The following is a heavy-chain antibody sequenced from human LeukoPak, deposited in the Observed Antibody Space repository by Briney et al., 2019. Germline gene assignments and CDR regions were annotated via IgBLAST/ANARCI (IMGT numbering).Heavy chain of an antibody. J-gene: IGHJ4*02. CDR1: GFTLGSYW. D-gene: IGHD6-13*01. Sequence: GGSLRLSCAASGFTLGSYWMHWVRQAPGKGLVWVSRIKTEGTTTSYADSVKGRFTISRDNAKNTLYLQMNSLRAEDTAVYYCAKGGIAAAGVYFDYWGQGTLVTVSS. V-gene: IGHV3-74*01. CDR2: IKTEGTTT. CDR3: AKGGIAAAGVYFDY.